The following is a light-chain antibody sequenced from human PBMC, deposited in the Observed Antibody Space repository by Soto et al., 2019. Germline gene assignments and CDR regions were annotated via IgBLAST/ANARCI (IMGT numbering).Light chain of an antibody. CDR1: QSIVTY. CDR3: QQAKGFPLT. V-gene: IGKV1-39*01. CDR2: AAS. Sequence: DIQMTQSPSSLSASVGDRVTITCRASQSIVTYLNWYLQKPGEAPKLLIYAASNLQSGVPSRFSGSGSGTDFTLTINSLQPEDFATYYCQQAKGFPLTFGQGTRLEIK. J-gene: IGKJ5*01.